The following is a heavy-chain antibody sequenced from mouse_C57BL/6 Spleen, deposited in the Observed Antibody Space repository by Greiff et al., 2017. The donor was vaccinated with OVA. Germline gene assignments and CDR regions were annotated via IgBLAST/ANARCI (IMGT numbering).Heavy chain of an antibody. CDR3: AREVYYDYGNYYAMDY. D-gene: IGHD2-4*01. J-gene: IGHJ4*01. CDR2: IYPGDGDT. V-gene: IGHV1-80*01. Sequence: VHLVESGAELVKPGASVKISCKASGYAFSSYWMNWVKQRPGKGLEWIGQIYPGDGDTNYNGKFKGKATLTADKSSSTAYMQLSSLTSEDSAVYFCAREVYYDYGNYYAMDYWGQGTSVTVSS. CDR1: GYAFSSYW.